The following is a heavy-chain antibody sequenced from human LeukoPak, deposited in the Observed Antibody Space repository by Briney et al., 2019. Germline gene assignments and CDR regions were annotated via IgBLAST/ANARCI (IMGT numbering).Heavy chain of an antibody. V-gene: IGHV4-59*08. J-gene: IGHJ6*02. CDR2: IYYSGST. CDR3: ARQSPQTVSLYGMDV. CDR1: GGSISSYY. Sequence: SETLSLTCTVSGGSISSYYWSWIRQPPGKGLGWIGYIYYSGSTNYNPSLKSRVTIPVETSKTQFSLKLSSVTAADTAVYYCARQSPQTVSLYGMDVWGQGTTVTVSS. D-gene: IGHD1-14*01.